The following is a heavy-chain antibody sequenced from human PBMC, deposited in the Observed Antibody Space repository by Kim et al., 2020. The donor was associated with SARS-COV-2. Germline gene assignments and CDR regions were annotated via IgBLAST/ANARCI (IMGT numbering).Heavy chain of an antibody. CDR2: IYHSGST. D-gene: IGHD1-26*01. Sequence: SETLSLTCAVSGGSISSSNWWSWVRQPPGKGLEWIGEIYHSGSTNYNPSLKSRVTISVDKSKKQFSLKLSSVTAADTAVYYCASQCGSSGSYLDWGQGTLVTVSS. CDR3: ASQCGSSGSYLD. V-gene: IGHV4-4*02. J-gene: IGHJ4*02. CDR1: GGSISSSNW.